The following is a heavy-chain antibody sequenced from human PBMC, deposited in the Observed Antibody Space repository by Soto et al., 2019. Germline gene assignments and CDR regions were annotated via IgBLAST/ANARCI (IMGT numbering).Heavy chain of an antibody. J-gene: IGHJ1*01. CDR1: GYTFTGYY. Sequence: QVQLVQSGAEVKKPGASVKVSCKASGYTFTGYYMHWVRQAPGQGLEWMGWINPNSGGTNYAQKFQGGVTMTRDTSISTAYMELSRLRSDDTAVYYCARDSSGWYSPETEYFQHWGQGTLVTVSS. CDR3: ARDSSGWYSPETEYFQH. V-gene: IGHV1-2*02. D-gene: IGHD6-19*01. CDR2: INPNSGGT.